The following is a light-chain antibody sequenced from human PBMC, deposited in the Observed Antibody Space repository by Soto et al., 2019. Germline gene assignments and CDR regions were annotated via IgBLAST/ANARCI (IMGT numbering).Light chain of an antibody. CDR2: EVN. CDR1: SNDIGDSNF. V-gene: IGLV2-8*01. J-gene: IGLJ1*01. CDR3: SSYAGSSNV. Sequence: QSVLTQPTSVSGSPGQSISISCTGTSNDIGDSNFVSWYQQHPGKAPKLMIYEVNKRPSGVPDRFSGSKSGNTASLTVSGLQAEDEADYYCSSYAGSSNVFGTGTKVTVL.